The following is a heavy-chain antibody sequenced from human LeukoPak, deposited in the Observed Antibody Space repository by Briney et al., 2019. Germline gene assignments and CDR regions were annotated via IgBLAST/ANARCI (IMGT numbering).Heavy chain of an antibody. Sequence: PGGSLRLSCAASGFTFSSYGMNWVRQAPGKGLEWVSAFSGSGGSTYYADSVKGRFTISRDNSKNTLYLQMNSLRAEDTAVYYCAKKHPRYYDILTGYYNVGGYFDYWGQGTLVTVSS. CDR2: FSGSGGST. J-gene: IGHJ4*02. CDR3: AKKHPRYYDILTGYYNVGGYFDY. CDR1: GFTFSSYG. V-gene: IGHV3-23*01. D-gene: IGHD3-9*01.